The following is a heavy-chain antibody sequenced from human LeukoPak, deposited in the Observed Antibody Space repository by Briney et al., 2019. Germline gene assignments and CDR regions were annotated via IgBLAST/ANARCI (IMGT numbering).Heavy chain of an antibody. D-gene: IGHD5-12*01. V-gene: IGHV4-39*01. Sequence: SETLSRTCTVSGDSISSSSYYWAWIRQPPGKGLEWIGSIFYSGTTFYNPSLKSRVTISVDTSKNQFSLKLSSVTAADTAVYYCARRRIVATLDYWGQGTLVTVSS. CDR1: GDSISSSSYY. CDR2: IFYSGTT. CDR3: ARRRIVATLDY. J-gene: IGHJ4*02.